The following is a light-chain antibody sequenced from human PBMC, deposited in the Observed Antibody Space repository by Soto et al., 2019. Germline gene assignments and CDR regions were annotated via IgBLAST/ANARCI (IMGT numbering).Light chain of an antibody. CDR2: GAS. V-gene: IGKV3-15*01. Sequence: VMKSAPRTLSVTKRRKTTLSCRASQSVRSNFAWYQQKPGQPPRLLIYGASTRATGIPARFSASGFGTEFTFTISILQPDDVATYYSEPYNSYSWPSGQRTKA. J-gene: IGKJ1*01. CDR1: QSVRSN. CDR3: EPYNSYSWP.